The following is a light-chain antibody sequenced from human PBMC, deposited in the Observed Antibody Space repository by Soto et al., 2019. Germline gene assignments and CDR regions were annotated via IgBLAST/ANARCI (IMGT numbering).Light chain of an antibody. J-gene: IGKJ4*01. Sequence: IQMTQSTSSLSASVGDRVTITGRASQTINTYLSWYQQKPGKAPKLLIYAASSLQTGVPSRFSGSGSRTDFTLTISSLQPEDFATYYCQQSYNTPLTFGGGTKV. CDR2: AAS. V-gene: IGKV1-39*01. CDR1: QTINTY. CDR3: QQSYNTPLT.